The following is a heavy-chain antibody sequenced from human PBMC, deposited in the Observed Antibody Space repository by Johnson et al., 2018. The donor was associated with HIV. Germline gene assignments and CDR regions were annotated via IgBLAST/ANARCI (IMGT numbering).Heavy chain of an antibody. D-gene: IGHD5-24*01. CDR3: ARACRDGYTCDAFDI. CDR1: GFTFSNYA. CDR2: LSYDGTIK. J-gene: IGHJ3*02. Sequence: QVHLVESGGGVVQPGRSLRLSCAASGFTFSNYAMHWVRQAPGKGLEWVAILSYDGTIKYYADSVNGRFTISRDNSKNTLYLQMNSLRAEDTAVYYCARACRDGYTCDAFDIWGRGTMVTVSS. V-gene: IGHV3-30*14.